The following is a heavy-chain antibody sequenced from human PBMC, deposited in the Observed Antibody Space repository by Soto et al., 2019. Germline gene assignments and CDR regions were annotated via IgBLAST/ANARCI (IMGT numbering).Heavy chain of an antibody. Sequence: EVQLVESGGGLGRPGGSLRLSCAASGFTFSNPDMNWVRQAPGKGLEWVSYISRTSGTIYYADSVKGRFTISRDNAKNALFLQMNSLRDEDTAVYYCATRLDILQYIDQWGQGTLVTVSS. D-gene: IGHD2-2*03. J-gene: IGHJ4*02. CDR1: GFTFSNPD. CDR2: ISRTSGTI. CDR3: ATRLDILQYIDQ. V-gene: IGHV3-48*02.